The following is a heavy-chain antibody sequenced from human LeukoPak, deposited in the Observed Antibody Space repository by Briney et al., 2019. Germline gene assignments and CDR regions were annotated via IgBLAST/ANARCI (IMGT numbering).Heavy chain of an antibody. D-gene: IGHD6-19*01. CDR3: ARVGYSSGADY. CDR1: GGSFSGYY. Sequence: SETLSLTCAVYGGSFSGYYWSWIRQPPGKGLEWIGEINHSGSTNYNPSLKSRVTISVDTSKNQFSLKLSSVTAADTAVYYCARVGYSSGADYWGQGTLVTVSS. V-gene: IGHV4-34*01. J-gene: IGHJ4*02. CDR2: INHSGST.